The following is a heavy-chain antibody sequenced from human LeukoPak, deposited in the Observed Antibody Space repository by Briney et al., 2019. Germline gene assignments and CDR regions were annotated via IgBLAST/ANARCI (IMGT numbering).Heavy chain of an antibody. CDR2: IRSKANSYAT. V-gene: IGHV3-73*01. CDR1: GFTFNGSA. CDR3: TRHPGYSSGWYGTGGAFDI. Sequence: GGSLRLSCAASGFTFNGSAMHWVRQASGKGLEWVGRIRSKANSYATAYAASVKGRFTISRDDSKNTAYPQMNSLKTEDTAVYYCTRHPGYSSGWYGTGGAFDIWGQGTMVTVSS. J-gene: IGHJ3*02. D-gene: IGHD6-19*01.